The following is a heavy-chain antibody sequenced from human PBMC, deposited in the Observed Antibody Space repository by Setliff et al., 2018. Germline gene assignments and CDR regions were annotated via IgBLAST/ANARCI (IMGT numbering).Heavy chain of an antibody. V-gene: IGHV3-48*01. Sequence: PGGSLRLSCAASGFTFSRYAMNWVRQTPGKGLEWVSYISASSANIQYYADSVKGRFTISRDNSKNTLYLQMNSLRAEDTAVYYRARAPDSYYYYYMDVWGKGTTVTVSS. CDR3: ARAPDSYYYYYMDV. CDR2: ISASSANIQ. J-gene: IGHJ6*03. CDR1: GFTFSRYA.